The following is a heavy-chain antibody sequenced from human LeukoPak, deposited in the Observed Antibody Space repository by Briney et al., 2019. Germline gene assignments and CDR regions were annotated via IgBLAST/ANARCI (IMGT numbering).Heavy chain of an antibody. CDR2: ISSSSTYI. Sequence: GGSLRLSCAASGFSFRSYSMNWVRQAPGKGLKWVSFISSSSTYIYYADSMKGRFTISRDNAKNSLFLQMNSLRGEDTAVYYCAKGWYSSGWYFDYWGQGTLVTVSS. J-gene: IGHJ4*02. CDR1: GFSFRSYS. D-gene: IGHD6-19*01. CDR3: AKGWYSSGWYFDY. V-gene: IGHV3-21*01.